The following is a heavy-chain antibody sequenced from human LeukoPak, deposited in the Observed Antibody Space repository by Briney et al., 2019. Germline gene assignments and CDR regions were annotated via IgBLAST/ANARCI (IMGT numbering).Heavy chain of an antibody. CDR1: GYTFTGYY. D-gene: IGHD3-10*01. V-gene: IGHV1-2*02. J-gene: IGHJ3*02. CDR3: ARDLSGSGSFDAFDI. Sequence: ASVKVSCKASGYTFTGYYMHWVRQAPGQGLEWMGWINPNSGGTNYAQKFQGRVTMTRDTSISTAYMELSRLRSDDTAVYYCARDLSGSGSFDAFDIRGQGTMVTVSS. CDR2: INPNSGGT.